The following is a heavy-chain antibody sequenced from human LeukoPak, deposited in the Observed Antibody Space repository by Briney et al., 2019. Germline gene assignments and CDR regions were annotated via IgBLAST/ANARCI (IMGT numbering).Heavy chain of an antibody. CDR1: GFTYSHNG. CDR2: IRYDGSNK. Sequence: PGGSLRLSCVASGFTYSHNGMHWVRQAPGKGPEWVAFIRYDGSNKYYTDSVKGRFTISRDNSKNTLYLQMNSLRAEDTAVYYCARYITWIQLWYFLGDAFDIWGQGTMVTVSS. D-gene: IGHD5-18*01. J-gene: IGHJ3*02. CDR3: ARYITWIQLWYFLGDAFDI. V-gene: IGHV3-30*02.